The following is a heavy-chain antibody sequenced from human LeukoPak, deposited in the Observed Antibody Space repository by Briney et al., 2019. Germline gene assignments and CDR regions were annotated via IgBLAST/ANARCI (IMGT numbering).Heavy chain of an antibody. J-gene: IGHJ4*02. CDR2: ISSSTTTK. Sequence: PGGSLRLSCEASGFSFSSYSMNWVRQAPGKGLEWVSYISSSTTTKDYADSVKGRFTISRDNAKNTLYLQMNSLRAEDTAVYYCAREVYSSGWSSFDYWGQGTLVTVSS. CDR3: AREVYSSGWSSFDY. D-gene: IGHD6-19*01. CDR1: GFSFSSYS. V-gene: IGHV3-48*04.